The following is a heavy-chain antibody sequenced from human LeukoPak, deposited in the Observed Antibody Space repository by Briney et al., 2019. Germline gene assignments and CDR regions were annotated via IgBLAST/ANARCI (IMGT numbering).Heavy chain of an antibody. J-gene: IGHJ4*02. CDR1: GYTFTSYY. D-gene: IGHD3-10*01. CDR2: INPSGGST. Sequence: GASVKVSCKASGYTFTSYYIHWVRQAPGQGLEWIGIINPSGGSTSYAQKLQGRVTMTRDTSTSTVYMELSSLRSEDTAVYYCARDNYYGSGSYYSDYWGQGTLVTVSS. V-gene: IGHV1-46*03. CDR3: ARDNYYGSGSYYSDY.